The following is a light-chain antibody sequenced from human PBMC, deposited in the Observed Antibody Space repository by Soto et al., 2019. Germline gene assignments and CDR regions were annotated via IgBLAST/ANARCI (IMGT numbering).Light chain of an antibody. J-gene: IGKJ2*01. CDR1: QGISTW. CDR3: QQAISFPHT. V-gene: IGKV1-12*01. Sequence: DIQMTQSPSSVSASVGDRVTITCRASQGISTWLAWYQQKSGKAPELLIYAASSLRSGVPSRFSGSGSGTDFPLTISSLQPEDFATYFCQQAISFPHTFGQGTKLEIK. CDR2: AAS.